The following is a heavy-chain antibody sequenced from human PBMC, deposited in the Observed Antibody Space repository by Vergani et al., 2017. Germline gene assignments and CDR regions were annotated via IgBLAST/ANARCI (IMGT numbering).Heavy chain of an antibody. CDR2: INPSGGST. V-gene: IGHV1-46*01. CDR3: AKLGGITMIVVVNYFDY. J-gene: IGHJ4*02. D-gene: IGHD3-22*01. CDR1: GYTFTSYY. Sequence: QVQLVQSGAEVKKPGASVKVSCKASGYTFTSYYMHWVRQAPGQGLEWMGIINPSGGSTSYAQKFQGRVTMTRDTSTSTVYMELSSLRSEDTAVYYCAKLGGITMIVVVNYFDYWGQGTLVTVSS.